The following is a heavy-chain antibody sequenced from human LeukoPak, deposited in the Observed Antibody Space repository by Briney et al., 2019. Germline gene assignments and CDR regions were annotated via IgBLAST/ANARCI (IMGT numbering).Heavy chain of an antibody. D-gene: IGHD1-26*01. CDR3: ARVNIVGATYFDY. Sequence: SQTLSLTCTVSGGSISSGGYYWSWIRQPPGKGLEWIGYIYHSGSTYYNPSLKSRVTISVDTSKNQFSLKLSSVTAADTAVYYCARVNIVGATYFDYWGQGTLVTVSS. V-gene: IGHV4-30-2*01. CDR2: IYHSGST. J-gene: IGHJ4*02. CDR1: GGSISSGGYY.